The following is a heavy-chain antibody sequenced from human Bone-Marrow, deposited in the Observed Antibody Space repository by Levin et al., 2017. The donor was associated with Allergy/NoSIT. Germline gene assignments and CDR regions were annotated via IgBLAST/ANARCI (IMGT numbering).Heavy chain of an antibody. Sequence: GASVKVSCKTSGYTFTDYYIHWVRQAPGQGLEWMGVVNPSGGATNYAQKFQGRLTMTRDTSTSTVTVEMSSLRSEDTAVYYCARAKSGPAGYYFEYWGQGTLVTVSS. CDR2: VNPSGGAT. CDR1: GYTFTDYY. CDR3: ARAKSGPAGYYFEY. D-gene: IGHD2-2*01. V-gene: IGHV1-46*01. J-gene: IGHJ4*02.